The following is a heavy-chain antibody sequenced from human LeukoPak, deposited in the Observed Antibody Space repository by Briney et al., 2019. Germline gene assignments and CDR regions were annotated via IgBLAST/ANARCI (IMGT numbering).Heavy chain of an antibody. J-gene: IGHJ4*02. V-gene: IGHV3-23*01. D-gene: IGHD4-17*01. CDR1: GFTFSSYA. Sequence: GGSPRLSCAASGFTFSSYAMSWVRQAPGKGLEWVSAISGSGGSTYYADSVKGRFTISRDNSKNTLYLQMTSLRAEDTAVYYCAKDWDDYGDYLPLDYWGQGTLVTVSS. CDR2: ISGSGGST. CDR3: AKDWDDYGDYLPLDY.